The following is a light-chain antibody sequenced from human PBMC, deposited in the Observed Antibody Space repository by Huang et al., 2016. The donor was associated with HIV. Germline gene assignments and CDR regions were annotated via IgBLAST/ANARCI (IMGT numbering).Light chain of an antibody. CDR2: GAS. V-gene: IGKV3-15*01. J-gene: IGKJ5*01. Sequence: EIVMTQSPATLSVSPGERATLSCRASQGVSSNLAWYQQKPGQAPRLLIYGASARATGIPARFSGSGSGTEFTLTISSLQSEDFALYYCQQYNSWPPITFGQGTRLEIK. CDR1: QGVSSN. CDR3: QQYNSWPPIT.